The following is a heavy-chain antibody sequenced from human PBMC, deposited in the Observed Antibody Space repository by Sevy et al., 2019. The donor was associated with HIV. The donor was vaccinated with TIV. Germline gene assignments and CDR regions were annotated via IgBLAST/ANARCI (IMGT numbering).Heavy chain of an antibody. CDR3: ASTRDYYGSGSSFSHWFDP. CDR1: GGSISSRSSY. Sequence: SETLFLTCTVSGGSISSRSSYWGWIRQPPGKGLEWIGSIYYSGSTYSNPSLKSRLTMSVDTSRNQFSRKLSSVTAADTAVYYCASTRDYYGSGSSFSHWFDPWGQGILVTVSS. CDR2: IYYSGST. D-gene: IGHD3-10*01. J-gene: IGHJ5*02. V-gene: IGHV4-39*01.